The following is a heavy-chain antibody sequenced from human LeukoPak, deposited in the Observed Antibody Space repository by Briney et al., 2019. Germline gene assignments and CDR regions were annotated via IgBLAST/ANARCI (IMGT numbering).Heavy chain of an antibody. Sequence: PSETLSLTCTVSGGSISIYYWSWIRQPPGKGLEWIGFIYYSGSTYYNPSLKSRVTISVDTSKNQFSLKLSSVTAADTAVYYCARDPDWGQGTMVTVSS. CDR2: IYYSGST. CDR3: ARDPD. V-gene: IGHV4-59*12. CDR1: GGSISIYY. J-gene: IGHJ3*01.